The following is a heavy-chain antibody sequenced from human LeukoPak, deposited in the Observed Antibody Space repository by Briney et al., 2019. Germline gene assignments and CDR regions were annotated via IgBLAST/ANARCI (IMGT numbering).Heavy chain of an antibody. CDR2: ISSSSSYI. CDR3: TREYNSPNRFDY. Sequence: GGSLRLSCTASGFIFDDYVMSWVRQAPGKGLEWVSSISSSSSYINYADSVKGRFTISRDNAKNSLYLQMNSLRAEDTAVYYCTREYNSPNRFDYWGQGTLVTVSS. J-gene: IGHJ4*02. D-gene: IGHD1-20*01. V-gene: IGHV3-21*01. CDR1: GFIFDDYV.